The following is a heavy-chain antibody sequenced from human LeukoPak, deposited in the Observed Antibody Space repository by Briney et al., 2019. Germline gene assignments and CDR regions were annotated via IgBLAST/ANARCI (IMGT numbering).Heavy chain of an antibody. CDR3: SGRDCGDSSGDS. V-gene: IGHV5-51*01. D-gene: IGHD3-22*01. CDR2: IYPDDSDT. J-gene: IGHJ5*01. CDR1: GYSFTSNW. Sequence: GESLKISCQGSGYSFTSNWIGGVRQTPEKGLEWMGLIYPDDSDTRYSPSFQGHITISVDKSISTAYLQWYSLKASDTAMYYCSGRDCGDSSGDSWGQGTLVTVSS.